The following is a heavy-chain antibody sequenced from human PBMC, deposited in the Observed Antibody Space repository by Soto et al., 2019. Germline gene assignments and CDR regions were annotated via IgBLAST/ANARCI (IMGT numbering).Heavy chain of an antibody. Sequence: SVKVSCKASGYTFTSYAMHWVRQAPGQRLEWMGWINAGNGNTKYSQKFQGRVTITRDTSASTAYMELSSLRSEDTAVYYCARSIVVVTALDYWGQGTLVTVSS. V-gene: IGHV1-3*01. CDR3: ARSIVVVTALDY. D-gene: IGHD2-21*02. CDR1: GYTFTSYA. CDR2: INAGNGNT. J-gene: IGHJ4*02.